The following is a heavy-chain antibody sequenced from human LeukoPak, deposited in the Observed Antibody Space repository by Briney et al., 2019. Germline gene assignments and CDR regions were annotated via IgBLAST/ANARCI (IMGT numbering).Heavy chain of an antibody. D-gene: IGHD3-10*01. CDR2: ITSSGGTT. Sequence: GGSLRLSCAASGFTFSSYWMSWVRQAPMKGLEWVSAITSSGGTTYYADSVRGRFTISRDNSENTLYLQMNSLRADDTALYYCARWGSGGRGLILHNDYWGQGTLVTVSS. CDR3: ARWGSGGRGLILHNDY. J-gene: IGHJ4*02. CDR1: GFTFSSYW. V-gene: IGHV3-23*01.